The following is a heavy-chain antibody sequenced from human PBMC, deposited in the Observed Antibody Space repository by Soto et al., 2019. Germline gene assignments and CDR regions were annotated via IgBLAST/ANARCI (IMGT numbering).Heavy chain of an antibody. J-gene: IGHJ4*02. CDR1: GYTFTGYY. Sequence: PSVKVSCKASGYTFTGYYMHWLRQAPGQGLEWMGWINPNTGGTNYAQKFQGRVTMTRDTSISTGYMELTRLRSDDTAVYYCATRGYCGGDCFSYWGQGTLVTVSS. CDR2: INPNTGGT. V-gene: IGHV1-2*02. D-gene: IGHD2-21*02. CDR3: ATRGYCGGDCFSY.